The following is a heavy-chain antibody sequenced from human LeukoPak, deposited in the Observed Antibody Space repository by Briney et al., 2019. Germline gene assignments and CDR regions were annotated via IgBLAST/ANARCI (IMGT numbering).Heavy chain of an antibody. CDR3: ARCLLVQGYYYGMDV. V-gene: IGHV3-53*01. Sequence: GGSLRLSCAASGFTVSSNHMSWVRQTPGKGLEWVSILYSAGSTFYADSVKGRFTISRDNSKNTLYLQTNSLRAEDTAVYYCARCLLVQGYYYGMDVWGQGTTVTVSS. CDR1: GFTVSSNH. D-gene: IGHD3-3*01. CDR2: LYSAGST. J-gene: IGHJ6*02.